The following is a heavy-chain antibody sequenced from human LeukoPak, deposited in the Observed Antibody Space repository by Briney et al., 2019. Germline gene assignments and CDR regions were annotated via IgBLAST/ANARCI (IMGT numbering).Heavy chain of an antibody. J-gene: IGHJ4*02. CDR3: ARDHYDSSGYSFDY. CDR1: GFTFSNYA. Sequence: PGGSLRLSCAASGFTFSNYAMNWVRQAPGKGLEWVSSISSSSSYIYYADSVKGRFTISRDNAKNSLYLQMNSLRAEDTAVYYCARDHYDSSGYSFDYWGQGTLVTVSS. D-gene: IGHD3-22*01. CDR2: ISSSSSYI. V-gene: IGHV3-21*01.